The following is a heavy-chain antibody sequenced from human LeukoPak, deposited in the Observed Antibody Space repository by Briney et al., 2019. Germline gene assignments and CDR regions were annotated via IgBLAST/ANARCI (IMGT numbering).Heavy chain of an antibody. Sequence: PSETLSLTCTVSGGSISTYYWSWIRQPAGKGLEWIGPIYTSGSTTYNPSLKSRVTMSVDTSKSQFSLKLSSVTAADTAVYYCASGPDILTGYYTHDWGQGTLVTVSS. D-gene: IGHD3-9*01. CDR2: IYTSGST. V-gene: IGHV4-4*07. CDR1: GGSISTYY. J-gene: IGHJ4*02. CDR3: ASGPDILTGYYTHD.